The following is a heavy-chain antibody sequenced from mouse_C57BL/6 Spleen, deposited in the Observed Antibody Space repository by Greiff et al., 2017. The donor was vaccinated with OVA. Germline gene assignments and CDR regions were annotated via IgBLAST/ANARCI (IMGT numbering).Heavy chain of an antibody. J-gene: IGHJ1*03. V-gene: IGHV3-6*01. CDR2: ISYDGSN. D-gene: IGHD1-1*01. CDR3: ARIYYYGSWYFDV. CDR1: GYSITSGYY. Sequence: EVKLQQSGPGLVKPSQSLSLTCSVTGYSITSGYYWNWIRQFPGNKLEWMGYISYDGSNNYNPSLKNRISITRDTSKNQFFLKLNSVTTEDTATYYCARIYYYGSWYFDVWGTGTTVTVSS.